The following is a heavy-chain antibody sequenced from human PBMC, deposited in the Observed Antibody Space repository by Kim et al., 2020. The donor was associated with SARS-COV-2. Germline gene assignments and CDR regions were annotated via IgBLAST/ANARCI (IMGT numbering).Heavy chain of an antibody. CDR2: IYSGGSST. Sequence: GGSLRLSCAASGFTFSSYAMSWVRQAPGKGLEWVSVIYSGGSSTYYADSVKGRFTISRDNSKNTLYLQMNSLRAEDTAVYYCAKESAIVGATIAHWGQGTLVTVSS. CDR3: AKESAIVGATIAH. D-gene: IGHD1-26*01. CDR1: GFTFSSYA. V-gene: IGHV3-23*03. J-gene: IGHJ4*02.